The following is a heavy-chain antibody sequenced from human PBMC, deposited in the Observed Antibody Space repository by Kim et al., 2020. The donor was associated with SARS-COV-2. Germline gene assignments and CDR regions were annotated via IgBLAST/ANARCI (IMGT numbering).Heavy chain of an antibody. J-gene: IGHJ3*02. CDR1: GGSISSGGYY. Sequence: SETLSLTCTVSGGSISSGGYYWSWIRQHPGKGLEWIGYIYYSGSTYYNPSLKSRVTISVDTSKNQFSLKLSSVTAADTAVYYCARDPREASAETFDIWGQGTMVTVSS. CDR3: ARDPREASAETFDI. D-gene: IGHD1-26*01. V-gene: IGHV4-31*03. CDR2: IYYSGST.